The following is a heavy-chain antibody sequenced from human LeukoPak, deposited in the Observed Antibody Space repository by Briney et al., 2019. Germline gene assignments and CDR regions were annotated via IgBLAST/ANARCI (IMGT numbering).Heavy chain of an antibody. CDR1: GYTFTSYD. Sequence: ASVKVSCKASGYTFTSYDINWVRQATGQGLEWMGWMNPNSGNTGYAQKFQGRVTMTRDTSISTAYMELSRLRSDDTAVYYCARGWGYYGSGSYPEADYYYGMDVWGQGTTVTVSS. D-gene: IGHD3-10*01. CDR3: ARGWGYYGSGSYPEADYYYGMDV. V-gene: IGHV1-8*01. J-gene: IGHJ6*02. CDR2: MNPNSGNT.